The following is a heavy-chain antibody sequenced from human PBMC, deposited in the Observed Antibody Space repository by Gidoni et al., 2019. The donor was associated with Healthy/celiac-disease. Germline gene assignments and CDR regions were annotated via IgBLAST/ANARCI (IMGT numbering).Heavy chain of an antibody. CDR3: ARSRRDGYTSWFDP. Sequence: QVQLQQWGAGLLKPSETLSLTCAVYGGSFSGYYWIWIRQPPGKGLEWIGEINHSGSTNYNPSLKSRVTISVDTSKNQFSLKLSSVTAADTAVYYCARSRRDGYTSWFDPWGQGTLVTVSS. V-gene: IGHV4-34*01. D-gene: IGHD5-12*01. J-gene: IGHJ5*02. CDR2: INHSGST. CDR1: GGSFSGYY.